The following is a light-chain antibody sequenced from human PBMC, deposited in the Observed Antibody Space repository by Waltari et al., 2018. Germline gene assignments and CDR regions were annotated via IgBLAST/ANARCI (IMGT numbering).Light chain of an antibody. CDR2: DVS. CDR3: SSYISSDTLEL. V-gene: IGLV2-14*03. CDR1: SSDVGGYNY. J-gene: IGLJ2*01. Sequence: QSALTQPASVSGSPGQSITISCTGTSSDVGGYNYVSWYQQHPGKATKLIIFDVSNRPSGVSSRFSGSKSGNTASLTISGLQAQDEADYYCSSYISSDTLELFGGGTSLTVL.